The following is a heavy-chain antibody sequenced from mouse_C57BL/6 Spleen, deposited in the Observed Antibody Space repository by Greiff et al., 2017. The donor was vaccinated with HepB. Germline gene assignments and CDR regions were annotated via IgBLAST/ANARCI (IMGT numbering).Heavy chain of an antibody. CDR2: INPSSGYT. V-gene: IGHV1-4*01. CDR1: GYTFTSYT. J-gene: IGHJ1*03. Sequence: VQLKQSGAELARPGDSVKMSCKASGYTFTSYTMHWVKQRPGQGLEWIGYINPSSGYTKYNQKFKDKATLTADKSSSTAYMQQSSLTSEDSAVYYCGGWGDNKGVGKYFGGRGTGTTVT. CDR3: GGWGDNKGVGKYFGG. D-gene: IGHD1-1*01.